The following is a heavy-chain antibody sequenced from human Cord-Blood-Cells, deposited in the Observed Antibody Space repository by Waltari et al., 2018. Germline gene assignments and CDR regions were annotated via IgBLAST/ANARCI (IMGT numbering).Heavy chain of an antibody. J-gene: IGHJ6*02. CDR3: ARADYYGMDV. Sequence: EVQLVESGGGLVQPGGSLRLSCAASGFTFSSYEMNWVRQAPGKGLEWVSYIRSSGSTIYYADSVKGRFTISRDNAKNSLYLQMNSLRAEDTAVYYCARADYYGMDVWGQGTTVTVSS. CDR2: IRSSGSTI. V-gene: IGHV3-48*03. CDR1: GFTFSSYE.